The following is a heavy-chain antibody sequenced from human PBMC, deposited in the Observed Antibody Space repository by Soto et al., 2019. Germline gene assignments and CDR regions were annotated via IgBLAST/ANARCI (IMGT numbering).Heavy chain of an antibody. CDR1: GFTVSSNY. J-gene: IGHJ6*02. V-gene: IGHV3-53*01. CDR3: ARDVGIADGVYYGMDV. Sequence: GGSLRLSCAASGFTVSSNYMSWVRQAPGKGLEWVSVIYSGGSTYYADSVKGRFTISRDNSKNTLYLQMNSLRAEDTAVYYCARDVGIADGVYYGMDVWGQGTTVTVSS. D-gene: IGHD6-13*01. CDR2: IYSGGST.